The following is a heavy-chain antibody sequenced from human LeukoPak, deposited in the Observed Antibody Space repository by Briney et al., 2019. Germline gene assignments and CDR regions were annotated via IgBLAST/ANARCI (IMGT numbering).Heavy chain of an antibody. Sequence: TGGSLRLSCAASGFTFSSYGTHGVGQAPPKGLEWVAVISYDGSNKYYADSVKGRFTISRDNSKNTLYLQMNSLRAEDTAVYYCANDEQWLVRIGDYWGQGTLVTVSS. CDR3: ANDEQWLVRIGDY. J-gene: IGHJ4*02. CDR1: GFTFSSYG. V-gene: IGHV3-30*18. D-gene: IGHD6-19*01. CDR2: ISYDGSNK.